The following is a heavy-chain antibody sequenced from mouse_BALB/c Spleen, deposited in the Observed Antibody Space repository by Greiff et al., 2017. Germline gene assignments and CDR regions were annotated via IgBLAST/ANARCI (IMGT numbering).Heavy chain of an antibody. CDR3: ARNAWSPYAMDY. D-gene: IGHD1-1*02. CDR1: GFSFSRYS. Sequence: VKLMESGPGLVAPSQSLSITCTVSGFSFSRYSVHWVRQPPGKGLEWLGLIWGGGSTDYTSALKSRLSISKDNSKSQVFLKMNSLQTDDTAMYYCARNAWSPYAMDYWGQGTSVTVSS. CDR2: IWGGGST. V-gene: IGHV2-6-4*01. J-gene: IGHJ4*01.